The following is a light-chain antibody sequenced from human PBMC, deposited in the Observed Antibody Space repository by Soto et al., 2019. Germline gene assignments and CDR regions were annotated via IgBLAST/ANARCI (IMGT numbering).Light chain of an antibody. V-gene: IGKV2-28*01. CDR2: LGS. J-gene: IGKJ1*01. Sequence: DIVMTQSPLSLRVTPGEPASISCRSSQSLLHSSGYNYLHWYLQKPGQSPQLLISLGSDRSSGVPDRISGSGSGTDFTMNISRVEAEDVGVYYCMQALQTPWTFRQGTKVEIK. CDR1: QSLLHSSGYNY. CDR3: MQALQTPWT.